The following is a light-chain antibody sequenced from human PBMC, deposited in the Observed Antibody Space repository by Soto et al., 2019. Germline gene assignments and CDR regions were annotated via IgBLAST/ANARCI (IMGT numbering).Light chain of an antibody. CDR2: GAS. Sequence: EIVMTQSPATLSVSPGERATLSCRASQSLSINLAWYQQNPGQAPRVLIYGASTRATGIPARFSGSGSGTEFTLTIRSLQSEDFAVYYCKQYSNWPRTFGQGTKVDIK. V-gene: IGKV3-15*01. CDR1: QSLSIN. J-gene: IGKJ1*01. CDR3: KQYSNWPRT.